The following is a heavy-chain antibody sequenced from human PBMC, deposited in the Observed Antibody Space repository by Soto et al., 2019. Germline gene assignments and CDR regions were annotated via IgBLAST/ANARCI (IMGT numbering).Heavy chain of an antibody. Sequence: ASVKVSCKASGGTFSSYAISWVRQAPGQGLEWMGGIIPIFGTANYAQKFQGRVTITADESTSTAYMELSSLRSEDTAVYYCARDDSVGGASGYYYYGMDVWGQGTTVTVSS. D-gene: IGHD1-1*01. J-gene: IGHJ6*02. CDR2: IIPIFGTA. CDR3: ARDDSVGGASGYYYYGMDV. V-gene: IGHV1-69*13. CDR1: GGTFSSYA.